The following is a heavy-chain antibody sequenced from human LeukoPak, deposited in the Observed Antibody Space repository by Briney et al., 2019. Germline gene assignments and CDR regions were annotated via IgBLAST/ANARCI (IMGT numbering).Heavy chain of an antibody. J-gene: IGHJ5*02. CDR2: IKQDGSEK. D-gene: IGHD3-3*01. CDR1: GFTFSSYW. Sequence: GGSLRLSCAASGFTFSSYWMSWVSQAPGKGLEWVANIKQDGSEKYYVDSVKGRFAISRDNAKNSLYLQMNSLRAEDTAVYYCASEIYDFWSATRWFDPWGQGTLVTVSS. V-gene: IGHV3-7*01. CDR3: ASEIYDFWSATRWFDP.